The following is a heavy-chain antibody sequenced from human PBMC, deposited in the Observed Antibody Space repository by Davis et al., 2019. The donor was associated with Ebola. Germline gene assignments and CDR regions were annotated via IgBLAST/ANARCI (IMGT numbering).Heavy chain of an antibody. V-gene: IGHV3-33*06. J-gene: IGHJ3*01. CDR1: GFSFNRYG. CDR2: IWFDGSHQ. D-gene: IGHD2-15*01. CDR3: AKDTPNIWFDV. Sequence: GGSLRLSCAASGFSFNRYGMQWVRQAPGKGLEWVAVIWFDGSHQYYGDSVKGRFTISRDNSKNTLHLQMNSLRVEDTAIYYCAKDTPNIWFDVWGQGTMVAVSS.